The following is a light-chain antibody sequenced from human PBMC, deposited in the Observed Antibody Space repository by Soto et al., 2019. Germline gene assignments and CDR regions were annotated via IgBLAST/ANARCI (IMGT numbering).Light chain of an antibody. Sequence: EIVLTQSPATLSLSPGERATLSCRASQSVSSYLAWYQQKPGQAPRLLINDASNKATGIPARFSGSGSGTDFTLTISSLEPEELAVYYCQQRSNWLSFGGGTKVEIK. CDR3: QQRSNWLS. J-gene: IGKJ4*01. CDR1: QSVSSY. CDR2: DAS. V-gene: IGKV3-11*01.